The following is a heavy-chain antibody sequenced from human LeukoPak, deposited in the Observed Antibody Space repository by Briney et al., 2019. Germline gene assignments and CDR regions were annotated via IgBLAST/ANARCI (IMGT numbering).Heavy chain of an antibody. J-gene: IGHJ4*02. Sequence: TGGSLRLSCAASGFTFSSNWMHWVRQAPGKGLVWVSRINSDGSSTNYADSVRGRFTISRDNAKNTLYLQMNSLRAEDTAVYYCANYESGYFYYWGQGTLVTVSS. D-gene: IGHD3-3*01. CDR1: GFTFSSNW. V-gene: IGHV3-74*01. CDR2: INSDGSST. CDR3: ANYESGYFYY.